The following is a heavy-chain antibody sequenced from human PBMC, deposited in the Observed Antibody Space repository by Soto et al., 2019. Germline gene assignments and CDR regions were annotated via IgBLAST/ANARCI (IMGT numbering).Heavy chain of an antibody. D-gene: IGHD2-15*01. Sequence: QVQLVQSGAEVKKPGASVKVSCKASGYTFTSYAMHWVRQAPGQRLEWMGWINAGNGNPKYSQKFQGRVTITRDTSASTAYMELSSLRSEDTAVYYCAGGGPPEGWAFDIWGQGTMVTVSS. V-gene: IGHV1-3*01. CDR1: GYTFTSYA. CDR3: AGGGPPEGWAFDI. J-gene: IGHJ3*02. CDR2: INAGNGNP.